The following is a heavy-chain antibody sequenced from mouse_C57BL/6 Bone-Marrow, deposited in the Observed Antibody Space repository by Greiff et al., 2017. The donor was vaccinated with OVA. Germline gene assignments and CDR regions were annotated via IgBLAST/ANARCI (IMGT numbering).Heavy chain of an antibody. V-gene: IGHV2-6-1*01. Sequence: QVQLQESGPGLVAPSQSLSITCTVSGFSLTSYGVHWVRQPPGKGLEWLVVIWSDGSTTYNSALKSRLSISKDNSKSQVFLKMNSLQTDDTAMYYCARHRSTTVVALYYYAMDYWGQGTSVTVSS. CDR3: ARHRSTTVVALYYYAMDY. CDR2: IWSDGST. J-gene: IGHJ4*01. CDR1: GFSLTSYG. D-gene: IGHD1-1*01.